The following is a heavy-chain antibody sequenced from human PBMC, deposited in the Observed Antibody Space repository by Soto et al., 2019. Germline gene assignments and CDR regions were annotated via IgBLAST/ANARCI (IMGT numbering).Heavy chain of an antibody. V-gene: IGHV4-34*01. CDR2: INHSGST. CDR1: GGSFSGYY. Sequence: ETLSLTCAVYGGSFSGYYWSWIRQPPGKGLEWIGEINHSGSTNYNPSLKSRVTISVDTSKNQFSLKLSSVTAADTAVYYCASGSQASPEYYFDYWGQGTLVTVSS. J-gene: IGHJ4*02. CDR3: ASGSQASPEYYFDY.